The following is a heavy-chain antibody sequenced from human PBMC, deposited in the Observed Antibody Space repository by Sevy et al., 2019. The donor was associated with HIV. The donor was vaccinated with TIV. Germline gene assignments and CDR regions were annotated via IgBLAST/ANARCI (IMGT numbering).Heavy chain of an antibody. CDR3: ARARTGTTHY. V-gene: IGHV3-11*06. CDR1: GFTFSDYY. CDR2: ISSSSSYT. Sequence: GGSLRLSCAASGFTFSDYYMSWIRQAPGRGLEWVSYISSSSSYTNYADSVKGRFTISRDNAKNSLYLQMNSLRAEDTAVYYCARARTGTTHYWGQGTLVTVSS. J-gene: IGHJ4*02. D-gene: IGHD1-7*01.